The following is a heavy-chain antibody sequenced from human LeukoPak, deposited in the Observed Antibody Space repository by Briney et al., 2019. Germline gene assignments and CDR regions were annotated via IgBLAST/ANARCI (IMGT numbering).Heavy chain of an antibody. CDR3: AREDWNYGNY. CDR2: IYYSGST. V-gene: IGHV4-59*01. J-gene: IGHJ4*02. CDR1: GGSISSYY. Sequence: PSETLSLTCTVSGGSISSYYWSWIREPPGKGLEWIGYIYYSGSTNYNPSLKSRVTISVDTSKNQFSLKLSSVTAADTAVYYCAREDWNYGNYWGQGTLVTVSS. D-gene: IGHD1-7*01.